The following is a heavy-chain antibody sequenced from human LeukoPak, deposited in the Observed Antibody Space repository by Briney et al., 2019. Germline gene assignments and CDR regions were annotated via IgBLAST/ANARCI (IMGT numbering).Heavy chain of an antibody. V-gene: IGHV4-61*02. CDR2: IYTSGST. CDR1: GGPISSGSYY. Sequence: SETLSLTCTVSGGPISSGSYYWSWIRQPAGKGLEWIGRIYTSGSTNYNPSLKSRVTISVDTSKNQFSLKLSSVTAADTAVYYCARQLMIDYYYYYYYMDVWGRGTTVTISS. CDR3: ARQLMIDYYYYYYYMDV. D-gene: IGHD3-22*01. J-gene: IGHJ6*03.